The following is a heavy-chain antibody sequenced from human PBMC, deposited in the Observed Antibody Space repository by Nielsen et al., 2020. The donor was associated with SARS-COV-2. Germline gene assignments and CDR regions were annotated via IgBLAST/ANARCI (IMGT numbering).Heavy chain of an antibody. Sequence: GESLKISCAASGFTFSSYEMNWVRQAPGMGLEWVAYISSSGDTTFHADSVKGRFTISRDNAKNSLYLQMDTLRAEDTAVYYCTRDGINWDIDYWGQGNLVTVSS. CDR2: ISSSGDTT. J-gene: IGHJ4*02. CDR3: TRDGINWDIDY. CDR1: GFTFSSYE. V-gene: IGHV3-48*03. D-gene: IGHD1-1*01.